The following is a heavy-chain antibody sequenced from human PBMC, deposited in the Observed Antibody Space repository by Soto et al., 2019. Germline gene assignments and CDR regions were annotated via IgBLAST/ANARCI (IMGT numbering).Heavy chain of an antibody. CDR3: ATRQGGSYNWFDP. CDR1: GASMTGYY. D-gene: IGHD2-15*01. J-gene: IGHJ5*02. V-gene: IGHV4-4*08. CDR2: IYDSDTT. Sequence: QVQLQESGPGLEKSSGTLSLTCTVSGASMTGYYWSWIRQPPGKGLEWIGFIYDSDTTNYNPSLKSRVTMSVDTSKNQFSLKLSSVTAADTAVYYCATRQGGSYNWFDPWGQGTLVTVSS.